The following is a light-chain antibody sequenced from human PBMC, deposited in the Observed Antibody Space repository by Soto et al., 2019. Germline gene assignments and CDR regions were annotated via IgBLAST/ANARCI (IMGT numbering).Light chain of an antibody. CDR2: DVT. V-gene: IGLV2-14*03. J-gene: IGLJ1*01. Sequence: QSALTQSASVSGSPGQSITISCTGTSSDVGGYNYVSWYQHHPGKAPKLIIYDVTNRPSGVSNPFSGSKSGNTASLTISGLQPEDAADYYCSSYTTSNTRQIVFGTGTKLTVL. CDR3: SSYTTSNTRQIV. CDR1: SSDVGGYNY.